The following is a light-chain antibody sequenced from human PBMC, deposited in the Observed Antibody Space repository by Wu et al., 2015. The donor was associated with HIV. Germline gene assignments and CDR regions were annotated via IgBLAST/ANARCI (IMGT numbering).Light chain of an antibody. CDR2: DAS. Sequence: DIQLTQSPSFLSASVGDRVTITCRASQGISSRLAWYQQKPGKAPKFLIYDASTLQSGVPSRFSGSGSGTQFTLTISSLQPEDFATYYCQQLNNYPHTFGGGYQGGGQT. CDR1: QGISSR. J-gene: IGKJ4*01. CDR3: QQLNNYPHT. V-gene: IGKV1-9*01.